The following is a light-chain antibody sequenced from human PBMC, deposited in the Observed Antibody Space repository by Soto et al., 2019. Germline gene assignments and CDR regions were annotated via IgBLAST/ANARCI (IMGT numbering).Light chain of an antibody. V-gene: IGLV2-14*01. CDR1: SSDVGGYNY. CDR3: SSYTSSSTLVV. CDR2: DVS. J-gene: IGLJ2*01. Sequence: QSVLTQPASVSGSPGQSITISCTGTSSDVGGYNYVSWYQQHPGEAPKLMIYDVSNRPSGVSNRFSGSKSGNTASLTISGLQADDEADYYCSSYTSSSTLVVFGGGTKLTVL.